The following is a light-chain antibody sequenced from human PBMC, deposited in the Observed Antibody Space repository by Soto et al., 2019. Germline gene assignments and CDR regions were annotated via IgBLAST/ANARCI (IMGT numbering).Light chain of an antibody. J-gene: IGKJ1*01. CDR1: QSVSSTY. Sequence: EIVLTQSPGTLSLSPGERATLSCRASQSVSSTYLAWYQQKPGQPPRLLIYGASTRATGIPDRFSGSGSGTDFTLTISRLEPEDFAVYYCQQYGSSSWTFGQGTKVHI. CDR3: QQYGSSSWT. CDR2: GAS. V-gene: IGKV3-20*01.